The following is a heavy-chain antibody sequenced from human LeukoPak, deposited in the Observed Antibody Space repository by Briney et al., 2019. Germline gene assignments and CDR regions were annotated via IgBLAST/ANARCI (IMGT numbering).Heavy chain of an antibody. CDR2: MNPNSGNT. CDR1: GYTFTSYD. D-gene: IGHD5-24*01. Sequence: ASVKVSCKASGYTFTSYDINWVRQATGQGLEWMGWMNPNSGNTGYAQKFQGRVTITRNTSISTAYMELSSLRSEDTAVYYCARFRDGYNSLNWFDPWGQGTLVTVSS. J-gene: IGHJ5*02. CDR3: ARFRDGYNSLNWFDP. V-gene: IGHV1-8*03.